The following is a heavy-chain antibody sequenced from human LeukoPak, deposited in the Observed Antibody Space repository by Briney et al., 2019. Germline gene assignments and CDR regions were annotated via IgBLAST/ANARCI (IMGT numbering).Heavy chain of an antibody. D-gene: IGHD4-17*01. Sequence: ASVKVSCKASGYTFTSHYMHWVRQAPGQGLEWMGLINPSGSSTLYAQKFQGRVTMTRDMSTTTDYMELGSLRSEDTAVYYCARGRGYGDNLDYWGQGTLVTVSS. J-gene: IGHJ4*02. V-gene: IGHV1-46*01. CDR2: INPSGSST. CDR3: ARGRGYGDNLDY. CDR1: GYTFTSHY.